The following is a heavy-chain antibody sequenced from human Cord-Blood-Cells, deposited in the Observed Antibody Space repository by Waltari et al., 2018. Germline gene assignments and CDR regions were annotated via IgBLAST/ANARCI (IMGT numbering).Heavy chain of an antibody. CDR3: ASLNYDILTGYYFDY. CDR2: INHSGST. J-gene: IGHJ4*02. V-gene: IGHV4-34*01. Sequence: QVQLQQWGAGLLKPSETLSLTCAVYGGSFSGYYWSWIRQPPGKGLEWIGEINHSGSTNYNPSLKSRVTISVDTSKNQCSLKLSSVTAADTAVYYCASLNYDILTGYYFDYWGQGTLVTVSS. CDR1: GGSFSGYY. D-gene: IGHD3-9*01.